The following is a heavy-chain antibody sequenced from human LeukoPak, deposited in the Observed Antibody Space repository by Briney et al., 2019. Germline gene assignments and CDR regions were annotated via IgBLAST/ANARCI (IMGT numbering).Heavy chain of an antibody. CDR2: ITASGGTT. CDR1: GFSFSSYA. V-gene: IGHV3-23*01. J-gene: IGHJ4*02. D-gene: IGHD5-12*01. Sequence: GGSLRLSCAASGFSFSSYAMTWVRRTPGKGLEWVSAITASGGTTYYADSVKGRFTISRDNSKNTLYLQMDSLRAEDTAIYYCAKDGGMVATIGGGFDYWGQGTLVTVSS. CDR3: AKDGGMVATIGGGFDY.